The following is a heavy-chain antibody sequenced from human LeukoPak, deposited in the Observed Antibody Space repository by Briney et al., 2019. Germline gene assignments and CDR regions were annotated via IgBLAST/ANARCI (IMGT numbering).Heavy chain of an antibody. CDR1: GDSISNYY. Sequence: SETLSLTCTVSGDSISNYYWSWIRQPPGKGLEWIGYIYYTGITKYDPSLKSRVTISLDTPKNQFSLKLSSLTVADTAVYYCTRAGGWNSFDSCGQGTLVTVSP. V-gene: IGHV4-59*01. CDR2: IYYTGIT. J-gene: IGHJ5*01. D-gene: IGHD1-7*01. CDR3: TRAGGWNSFDS.